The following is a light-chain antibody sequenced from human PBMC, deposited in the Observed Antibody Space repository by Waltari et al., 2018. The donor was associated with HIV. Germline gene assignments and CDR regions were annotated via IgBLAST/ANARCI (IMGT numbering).Light chain of an antibody. Sequence: DIVLTQSPDSLAVSLGERATVNCTSSQTVLYSSDNRDDLAWYQVRPGQPPQLLIYWASTRQSGVPDRFSGSGSGTHFTLTISGLQAEDVAIYYCQQYYTTPQSFGQGTRLEI. CDR3: QQYYTTPQS. J-gene: IGKJ2*03. V-gene: IGKV4-1*01. CDR1: QTVLYSSDNRDD. CDR2: WAS.